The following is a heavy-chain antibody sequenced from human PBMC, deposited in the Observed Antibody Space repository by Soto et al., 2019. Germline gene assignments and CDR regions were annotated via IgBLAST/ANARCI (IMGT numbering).Heavy chain of an antibody. V-gene: IGHV1-69*13. CDR1: GDSFNSYA. CDR3: ARVRYCNTTNCLFYYYHYGMDV. Sequence: VKVSCKASGDSFNSYAISWVRQAPGQGLEWMGGIIPIFHTANHAQKFQARVTMTADESASTAYMELSGLRSEDTAVYYCARVRYCNTTNCLFYYYHYGMDVWGQGTTVTVSS. J-gene: IGHJ6*02. CDR2: IIPIFHTA. D-gene: IGHD2-2*01.